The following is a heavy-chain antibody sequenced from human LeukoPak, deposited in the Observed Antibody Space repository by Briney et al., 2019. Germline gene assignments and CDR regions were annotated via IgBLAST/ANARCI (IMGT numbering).Heavy chain of an antibody. CDR3: ARRDVVGYCSSTSCLNYDY. V-gene: IGHV4-34*01. CDR1: GGSFSGYY. D-gene: IGHD2-2*01. Sequence: SETLSLTCAVYGGSFSGYYWSWIRQPPGKGLEWIGEINHSGRTNYNPSLKSRVTISVDTSKNQFSLKLSSVTAADTAVYYCARRDVVGYCSSTSCLNYDYWGQGTLVTVSS. CDR2: INHSGRT. J-gene: IGHJ4*02.